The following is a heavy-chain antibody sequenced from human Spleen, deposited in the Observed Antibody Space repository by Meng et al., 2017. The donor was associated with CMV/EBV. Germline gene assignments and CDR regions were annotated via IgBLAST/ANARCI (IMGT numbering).Heavy chain of an antibody. CDR1: GGSISNNGYF. D-gene: IGHD4-11*01. CDR3: ARGRWSTVTYEVFRYFDL. J-gene: IGHJ2*01. CDR2: VYNTGTS. Sequence: SETLSLTCTVSGGSISNNGYFWSWIRQRPGKGLEWIGYVYNTGTSNYDPSLEGRITISLLDTSKNRFSLKLSSVTAAGTAGYYCARGRWSTVTYEVFRYFDLWGRGTLVTVSS. V-gene: IGHV4-31*03.